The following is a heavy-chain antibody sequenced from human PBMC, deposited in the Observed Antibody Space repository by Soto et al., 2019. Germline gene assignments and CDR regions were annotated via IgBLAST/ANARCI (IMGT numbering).Heavy chain of an antibody. CDR2: ISPDGSNA. Sequence: QVPLVESGGDVVQPGRSLRLSCAASGSTFSSYDIHWVRQAPGKGLEWVAHISPDGSNAYYADSVKGRFIISRDNANNMVYLQMNSLRVEDTSVYVCARGTRHGAFDLWGQGTMVTLSS. J-gene: IGHJ3*01. CDR3: ARGTRHGAFDL. V-gene: IGHV3-30-3*01. CDR1: GSTFSSYD. D-gene: IGHD2-2*01.